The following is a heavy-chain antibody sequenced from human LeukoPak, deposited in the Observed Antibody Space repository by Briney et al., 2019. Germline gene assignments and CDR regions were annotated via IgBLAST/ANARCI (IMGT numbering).Heavy chain of an antibody. CDR3: ARGYGSGAPSRGMDV. Sequence: PGRSLRLSCAASGFTFSIYGMHWVRQAPGKGLEWLALIWYDGGNEYYADSVKGRFTISRDDSKNTLYLQMNSLRPEDTALYYCARGYGSGAPSRGMDVWGQGTTVTVSS. CDR1: GFTFSIYG. V-gene: IGHV3-33*01. CDR2: IWYDGGNE. J-gene: IGHJ6*02. D-gene: IGHD3-10*01.